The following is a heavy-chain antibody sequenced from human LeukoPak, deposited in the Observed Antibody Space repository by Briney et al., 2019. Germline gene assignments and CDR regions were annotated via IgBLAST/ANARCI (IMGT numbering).Heavy chain of an antibody. CDR1: GYTFTGYY. CDR3: ARALAAAGPYYYYYYYMDV. J-gene: IGHJ6*03. V-gene: IGHV1-2*02. CDR2: INPNSGGT. Sequence: ASVKVSCKASGYTFTGYYMHWVRQAPGQGLEWMGWINPNSGGTNYAQKFQGRVTMTRDTSISTAYMELSRLRSDDTAVYYCARALAAAGPYYYYYYYMDVWGKGTTVTVSS. D-gene: IGHD6-13*01.